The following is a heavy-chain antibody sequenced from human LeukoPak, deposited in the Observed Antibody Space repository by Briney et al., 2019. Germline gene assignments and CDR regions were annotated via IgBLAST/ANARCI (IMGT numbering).Heavy chain of an antibody. Sequence: GGSLRLSCAASGFTFSSYSMNWVRQAPGKGLEWVANINHDGSEKYYVDSVKGRFTISRDNAKKSLYLQMNSLRAEDTAVYYCATGIPYTMVRVHLDYWGQGTLVTVSS. CDR3: ATGIPYTMVRVHLDY. CDR1: GFTFSSYS. J-gene: IGHJ4*02. D-gene: IGHD3-10*01. V-gene: IGHV3-7*01. CDR2: INHDGSEK.